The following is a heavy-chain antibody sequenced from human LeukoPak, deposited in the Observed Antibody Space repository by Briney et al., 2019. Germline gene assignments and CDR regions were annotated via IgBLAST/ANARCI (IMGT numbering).Heavy chain of an antibody. CDR1: GYSISSGYD. D-gene: IGHD4-17*01. Sequence: PSETLSLTCTVSGYSISSGYDWGWIRQPPGKGLEWIGYIYYSGSTNYNPSLKSRVTISVDTSKNQFSLKLSSVTAADTAVYYCARILYGDYGGYYFDYWGQGTLVTVSS. CDR2: IYYSGST. CDR3: ARILYGDYGGYYFDY. V-gene: IGHV4-61*01. J-gene: IGHJ4*02.